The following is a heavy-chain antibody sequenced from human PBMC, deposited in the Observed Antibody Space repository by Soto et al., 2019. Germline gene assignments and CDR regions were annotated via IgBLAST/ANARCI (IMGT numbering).Heavy chain of an antibody. CDR2: VYYRGRS. D-gene: IGHD4-17*01. V-gene: IGHV4-39*01. CDR3: VSQRTTVPTQAYFDY. J-gene: IGHJ4*02. CDR1: GGSVTNSSYY. Sequence: SETLSLTCTVSGGSVTNSSYYWGWIRQSPGRGLEWIGSVYYRGRSYSKSSVKSRVTISVDTSKNRFSLSLNSVTASGTAVYFCVSQRTTVPTQAYFDYWGPGALVTVSS.